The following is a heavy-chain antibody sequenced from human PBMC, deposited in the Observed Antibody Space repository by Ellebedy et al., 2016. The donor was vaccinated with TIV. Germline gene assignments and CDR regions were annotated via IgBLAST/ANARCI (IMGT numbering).Heavy chain of an antibody. CDR2: ISSDTLTT. J-gene: IGHJ4*02. CDR1: GFTFSSYN. CDR3: ARDMGRWLQFLGF. Sequence: GESLKISCAASGFTFSSYNIIWVRQAPGKGLEWISYISSDTLTTEYADSVKGRFTISRDNAKNSVYLQMKSLRAEDTAVYFCARDMGRWLQFLGFWGQGILVTVSS. V-gene: IGHV3-48*04. D-gene: IGHD5-24*01.